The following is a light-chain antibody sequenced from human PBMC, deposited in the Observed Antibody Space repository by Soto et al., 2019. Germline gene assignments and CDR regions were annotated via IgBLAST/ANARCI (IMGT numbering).Light chain of an antibody. CDR1: TSNIGGST. J-gene: IGLJ1*01. CDR3: ATWNDGVFV. Sequence: QSFLTHPPSSSGTPGQRVTISCSGSTSNIGGSTVSWYQQFPGAAPKLLIYGNTQRPLGVPVRFSASKSDTSASLAISGLQSEDEADYYCATWNDGVFVFGIGTKVTVL. V-gene: IGLV1-44*01. CDR2: GNT.